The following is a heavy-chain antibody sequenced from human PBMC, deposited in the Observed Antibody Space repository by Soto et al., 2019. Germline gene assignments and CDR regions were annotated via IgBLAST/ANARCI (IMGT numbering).Heavy chain of an antibody. J-gene: IGHJ6*02. CDR3: ARHLVSDIVVVPGYGMDV. CDR1: GYSFTSYW. CDR2: IYPGDSDT. D-gene: IGHD2-2*01. V-gene: IGHV5-51*01. Sequence: GESLKISCKGSGYSFTSYWIGWVRQMPGKGLEWMGIIYPGDSDTRYSPSFQGQVTISADKSISTAYLQWSSLKASDTAVYYCARHLVSDIVVVPGYGMDVWGQGTTVTVSS.